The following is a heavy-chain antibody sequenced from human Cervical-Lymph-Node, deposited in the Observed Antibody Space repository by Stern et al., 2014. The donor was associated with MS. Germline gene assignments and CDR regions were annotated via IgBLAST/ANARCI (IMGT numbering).Heavy chain of an antibody. CDR2: IYYSGTT. CDR3: ARDHFTTSLDV. CDR1: GGSISSDNYY. Sequence: VQLVESGPGLVKPSQTLSLPCTVSGGSISSDNYYWTWIRQHPGKGLEWIGHIYYSGTTYFNPSPKRRVFLKVNTSQNLCPPMLSSVTAADTAVYFCARDHFTTSLDVWGHGTTVTVS. V-gene: IGHV4-31*03. J-gene: IGHJ6*02. D-gene: IGHD3-22*01.